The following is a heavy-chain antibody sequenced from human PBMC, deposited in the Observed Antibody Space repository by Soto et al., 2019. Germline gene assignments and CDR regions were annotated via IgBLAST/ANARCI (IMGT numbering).Heavy chain of an antibody. D-gene: IGHD3-10*01. Sequence: ASVKVSCKASGYTFTSYYMHWVRQAPGQGLEWMGIINPSGGSTSYAQKFQGRVTMTRDTSTSTVYMELSSLRSEDTAVYYCAREPDLLWFGEPHLFDYWGQGTLVTVSS. V-gene: IGHV1-46*03. CDR3: AREPDLLWFGEPHLFDY. J-gene: IGHJ4*02. CDR1: GYTFTSYY. CDR2: INPSGGST.